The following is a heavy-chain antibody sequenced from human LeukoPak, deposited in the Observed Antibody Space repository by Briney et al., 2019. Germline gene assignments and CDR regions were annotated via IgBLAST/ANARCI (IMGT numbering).Heavy chain of an antibody. V-gene: IGHV3-33*06. CDR1: GFTFSSYG. Sequence: GGSLRLSCAASGFTFSSYGMHWVRQAPGKGLEWVAVIWYDGSNKYYADSVNGRFTISRDNSKNTLYLQMNSLRAEDTAVYYCAKESDSSTPSLGAGDWYFDLWGRGTLVTVSS. CDR2: IWYDGSNK. J-gene: IGHJ2*01. D-gene: IGHD2-2*01. CDR3: AKESDSSTPSLGAGDWYFDL.